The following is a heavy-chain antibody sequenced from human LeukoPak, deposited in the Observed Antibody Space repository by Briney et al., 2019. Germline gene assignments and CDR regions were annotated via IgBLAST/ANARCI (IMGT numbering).Heavy chain of an antibody. D-gene: IGHD3-3*01. CDR1: GVSISSSSYS. J-gene: IGHJ4*02. CDR2: ISSYSGST. CDR3: ARDHDFWSGYYNFDY. Sequence: SETLPLTCTVSGVSISSSSYSWGWIRQPPGKGLEWVGSISSYSGSTYYTPSLKSPVTISVDTTKNHFSLKMSSVTAAATAVYYCARDHDFWSGYYNFDYWGQGTLVTVSS. V-gene: IGHV4-39*07.